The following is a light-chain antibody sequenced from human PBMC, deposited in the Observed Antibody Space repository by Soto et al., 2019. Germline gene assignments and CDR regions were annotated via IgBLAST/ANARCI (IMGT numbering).Light chain of an antibody. CDR2: DVS. V-gene: IGLV2-14*01. J-gene: IGLJ1*01. CDR3: SSYSSSSTYV. CDR1: SSDDGGYNY. Sequence: QSVLTQPASVSGSPGQSITISCTGTSSDDGGYNYVSWYQQHPGKAPKLMIYDVSNRPSGVSNRCSGSKSGYTASLIFFGLQAEDEADYYCSSYSSSSTYVFGTGTKVTVL.